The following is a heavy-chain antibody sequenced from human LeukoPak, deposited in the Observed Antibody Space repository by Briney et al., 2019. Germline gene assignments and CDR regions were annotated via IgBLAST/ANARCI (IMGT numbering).Heavy chain of an antibody. CDR1: GYSFTKNW. CDR2: IDPSDPYT. CDR3: ARGLIRSFDY. D-gene: IGHD2/OR15-2a*01. J-gene: IGHJ4*02. Sequence: NLGASLKISCKGSGYSFTKNWISWVRQMPGKGLEWVGTIDPSDPYTNYSPSFQGHVTISADKSISTAYLQWSSLKASDTAMYYCARGLIRSFDYWGQGTLVTVSS. V-gene: IGHV5-10-1*01.